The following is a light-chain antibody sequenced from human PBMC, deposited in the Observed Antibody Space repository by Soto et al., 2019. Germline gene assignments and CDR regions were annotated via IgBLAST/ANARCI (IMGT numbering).Light chain of an antibody. V-gene: IGKV2-28*01. CDR2: LGS. J-gene: IGKJ3*01. CDR3: LQVLQTPVN. Sequence: DIVMTQSPLSLPVTPGEPASISCRSSQSLLHGTGYNYLDWYLQKPGQSPQLLIQLGSMRASGGPCRFSGSGSSKDFTLKISRVEAEDVGVYYCLQVLQTPVNFGPGTKVDI. CDR1: QSLLHGTGYNY.